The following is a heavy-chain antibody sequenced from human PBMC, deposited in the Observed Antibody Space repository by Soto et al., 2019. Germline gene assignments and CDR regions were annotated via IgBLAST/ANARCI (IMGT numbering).Heavy chain of an antibody. CDR2: SDESGDS. Sequence: QLQLQESGPGLLKPSETLSLTCTVSGGPIRSSSHYWGWIRQSPGTGLEWIGSSDESGDSYYNASLKSRVTISVDTSKNQFSLKLISVTGADSAIYYCAREGGYVDYWGQGTLVTVSS. CDR3: AREGGYVDY. CDR1: GGPIRSSSHY. D-gene: IGHD1-1*01. J-gene: IGHJ4*02. V-gene: IGHV4-39*02.